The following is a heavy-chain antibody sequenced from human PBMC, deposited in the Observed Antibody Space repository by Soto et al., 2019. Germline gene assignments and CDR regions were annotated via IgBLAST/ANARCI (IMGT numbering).Heavy chain of an antibody. CDR2: IIPVLGPA. V-gene: IGHV1-69*06. Sequence: QVQLVQSGAEVKKPGSSVKVSCKTSGVTFNTFAISWVRQAPGQVLEYMGGIIPVLGPANYAQRFQGRVTITAAKSTSTAYLERSNLTSEDTAVYYCARAAKRYFDYWGQGTLVTVSS. CDR3: ARAAKRYFDY. J-gene: IGHJ4*02. CDR1: GVTFNTFA.